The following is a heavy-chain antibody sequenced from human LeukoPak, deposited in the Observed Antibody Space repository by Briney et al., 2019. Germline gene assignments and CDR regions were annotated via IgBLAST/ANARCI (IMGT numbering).Heavy chain of an antibody. CDR3: ASDSSNAFDI. CDR2: IYYSGST. V-gene: IGHV4-59*01. CDR1: GGSISSYY. J-gene: IGHJ3*02. D-gene: IGHD2-2*01. Sequence: SGTLSLTCTVSGGSISSYYWSRIRQPPGKGLEWIGYIYYSGSTNYNPSLKSRVTISVDTSKNQFSLKLSSVTAADTAVYYCASDSSNAFDIWGQGTMVTVSS.